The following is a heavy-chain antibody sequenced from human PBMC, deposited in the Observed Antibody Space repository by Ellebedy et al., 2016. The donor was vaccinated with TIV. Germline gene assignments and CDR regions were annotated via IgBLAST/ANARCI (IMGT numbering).Heavy chain of an antibody. CDR1: GFAFNNYN. CDR2: ISSDGITT. Sequence: GGSLRLSCAASGFAFNNYNMIWVRQAPGKGLEWISYISSDGITTDYAGSVKGRFTISRDNAKASVYLQMNSLRAEDTAVYYCARDMGRWLQFLAYWGQGTLVTVSS. J-gene: IGHJ4*02. CDR3: ARDMGRWLQFLAY. V-gene: IGHV3-48*04. D-gene: IGHD5-24*01.